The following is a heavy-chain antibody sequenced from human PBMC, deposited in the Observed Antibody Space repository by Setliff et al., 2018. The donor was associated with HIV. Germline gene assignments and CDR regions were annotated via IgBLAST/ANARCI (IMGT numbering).Heavy chain of an antibody. CDR2: INPYSGDT. D-gene: IGHD3-22*01. CDR1: GYTFTGYY. Sequence: ASVKVSCKASGYTFTGYYMHWVRQAPGQGLEWMGWINPYSGDTNNAQKFQGRVTMTTDTSISTAYMELSSLRSGDTAVYFCARDNYYSETDGYFELGAFDIWGQGTMVTVSS. J-gene: IGHJ3*02. CDR3: ARDNYYSETDGYFELGAFDI. V-gene: IGHV1-2*02.